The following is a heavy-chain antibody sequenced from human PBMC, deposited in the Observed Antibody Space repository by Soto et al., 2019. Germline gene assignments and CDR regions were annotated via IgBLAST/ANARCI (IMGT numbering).Heavy chain of an antibody. CDR1: GFTFTTYG. Sequence: QVQLVESGGGVVQPGRSLRLSCEASGFTFTTYGIHWVRQAPGKGLEWVAVISYDGSSKFFADSVKGRFTISRDNSKNTLNLQMNSLRDEDTAVYYCAKSLIAVAGHQMREHRNFYGMDVWGQGTTVTVSS. V-gene: IGHV3-30*18. D-gene: IGHD6-19*01. J-gene: IGHJ6*02. CDR2: ISYDGSSK. CDR3: AKSLIAVAGHQMREHRNFYGMDV.